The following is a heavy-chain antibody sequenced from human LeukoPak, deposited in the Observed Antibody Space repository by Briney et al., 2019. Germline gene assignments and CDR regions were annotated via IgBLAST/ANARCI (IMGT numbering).Heavy chain of an antibody. J-gene: IGHJ3*02. D-gene: IGHD4-17*01. V-gene: IGHV3-53*01. CDR1: GFTVSSNY. CDR2: IYSCGST. CDR3: AKLLDYGDHRWAFDI. Sequence: GGSLRLSCAASGFTVSSNYMSWVRQAPGKGLEWVSVIYSCGSTYYADSVKGRFTISRDNSKNTLYLQMNSLRAEDTAVHYCAKLLDYGDHRWAFDIWGQGTMVTVSS.